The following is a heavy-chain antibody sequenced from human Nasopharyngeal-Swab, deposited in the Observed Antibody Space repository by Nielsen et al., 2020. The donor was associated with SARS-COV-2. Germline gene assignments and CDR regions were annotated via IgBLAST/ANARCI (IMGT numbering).Heavy chain of an antibody. Sequence: GESLKISCAASGFTFSSYAMSWVRQAPGKGLEWVSAISGSGGSTYYADSVKGRFTISRDNSKNTLYLQMNSLRAEDTAVYYCAKEYNDFWSGYYDGMDVWGQGTTVTVSS. CDR1: GFTFSSYA. J-gene: IGHJ6*02. D-gene: IGHD3-3*01. CDR2: ISGSGGST. V-gene: IGHV3-23*01. CDR3: AKEYNDFWSGYYDGMDV.